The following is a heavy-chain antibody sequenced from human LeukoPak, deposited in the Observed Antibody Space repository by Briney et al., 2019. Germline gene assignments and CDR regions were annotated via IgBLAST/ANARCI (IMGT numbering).Heavy chain of an antibody. D-gene: IGHD3-10*01. CDR3: ARRLVRGSCDN. CDR1: GYSISSGYY. V-gene: IGHV4-38-2*02. Sequence: SETLSLTCTVSGYSISSGYYWGWIRQPPGKGLEWIGSIYHSGSTYYNPSLKSRVTISVDTSKNQFSLKLRSLTAADTAVYYCARRLVRGSCDNWGQGTLVTVSS. J-gene: IGHJ4*02. CDR2: IYHSGST.